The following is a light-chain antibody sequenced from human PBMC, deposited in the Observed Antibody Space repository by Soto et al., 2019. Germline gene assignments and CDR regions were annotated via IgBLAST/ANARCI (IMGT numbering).Light chain of an antibody. J-gene: IGLJ1*01. Sequence: QSALTQPASVSGSPGQSITISCTGTSSDVGGSNYVSWYQQHPGIAPKLLIYGVTNRPSGVSTRFSGSKSGNTASLPISGLQAEDEADYHCSSYTSASTLLYLFGTGTKLTVL. CDR1: SSDVGGSNY. V-gene: IGLV2-14*01. CDR3: SSYTSASTLLYL. CDR2: GVT.